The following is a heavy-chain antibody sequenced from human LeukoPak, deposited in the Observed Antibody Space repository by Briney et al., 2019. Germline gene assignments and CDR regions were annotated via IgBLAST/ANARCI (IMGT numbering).Heavy chain of an antibody. V-gene: IGHV3-30*18. Sequence: PGRSLRLSCAASGFTFSSYGMHWVRQAPGKGLEWVAIIAYDGSDKSYADSVKGRFTISRDNSKNTLYLQMNSLRSEDTAVYYCAKPGGRYFDSWGQGTLVTVSS. J-gene: IGHJ4*02. CDR1: GFTFSSYG. D-gene: IGHD3-16*01. CDR3: AKPGGRYFDS. CDR2: IAYDGSDK.